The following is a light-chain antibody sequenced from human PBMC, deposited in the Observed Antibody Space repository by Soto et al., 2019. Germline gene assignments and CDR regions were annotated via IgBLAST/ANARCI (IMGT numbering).Light chain of an antibody. Sequence: EIVLTQSPGTLSLSPGVRATLSCRASQSVSSSYLAWYQQKPGQAPRLLIYGASSRATGIPDRFSGSGSGTDFTLTISRLEPEDFAVYYCQQYGSSLYTFGQGTKWIS. V-gene: IGKV3-20*01. CDR1: QSVSSSY. CDR2: GAS. J-gene: IGKJ2*01. CDR3: QQYGSSLYT.